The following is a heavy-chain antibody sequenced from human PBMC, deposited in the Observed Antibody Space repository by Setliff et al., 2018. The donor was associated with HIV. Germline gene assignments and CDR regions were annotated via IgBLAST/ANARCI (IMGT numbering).Heavy chain of an antibody. D-gene: IGHD4-17*01. CDR2: ISPIFGTA. V-gene: IGHV1-69*13. CDR3: ARGGLLRRTVNLLDGTVDYWDYYMDV. Sequence: GASVKVSCKASGGTFGSYAVSWVRQAPGQGLEWMGGISPIFGTANYAQKFQGRVTITADESTTTTYMELNSLRSEDTAVYYCARGGLLRRTVNLLDGTVDYWDYYMDVWGTGTTVTVSS. CDR1: GGTFGSYA. J-gene: IGHJ6*03.